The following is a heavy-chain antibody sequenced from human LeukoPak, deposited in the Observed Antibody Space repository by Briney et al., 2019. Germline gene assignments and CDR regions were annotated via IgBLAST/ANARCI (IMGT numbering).Heavy chain of an antibody. D-gene: IGHD4-17*01. J-gene: IGHJ4*02. CDR2: INSDGSST. CDR1: GFTFSSYW. CDR3: ARDLSPDYGDYRLPGY. V-gene: IGHV3-74*01. Sequence: QPGGSLRLSCAASGFTFSSYWMHWVRQAPGKGLVWVSRINSDGSSTSYADSVKGRSTISRDNAKNTLYLQMNSLRAEDTAVYYCARDLSPDYGDYRLPGYWGQGPWSPSPQ.